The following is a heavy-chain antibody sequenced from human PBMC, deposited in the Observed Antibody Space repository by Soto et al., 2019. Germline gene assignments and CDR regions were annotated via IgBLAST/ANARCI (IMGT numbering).Heavy chain of an antibody. CDR2: ISWNSGGI. D-gene: IGHD6-13*01. V-gene: IGHV3-9*01. Sequence: EVQLVESGGGLVRPGRSLSLSCAACGFSFDDFALHWVRQAPGKGLEWVSGISWNSGGIGYADSVKGRFTISRDNAKKSLYLQMNSLRAEETALYYCAKDMAPNPHSTRGDWGQGTLVTVSS. CDR1: GFSFDDFA. CDR3: AKDMAPNPHSTRGD. J-gene: IGHJ4*02.